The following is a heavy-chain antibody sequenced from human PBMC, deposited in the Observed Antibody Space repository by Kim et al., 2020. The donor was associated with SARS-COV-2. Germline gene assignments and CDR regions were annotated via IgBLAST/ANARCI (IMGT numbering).Heavy chain of an antibody. J-gene: IGHJ4*02. D-gene: IGHD6-19*01. CDR1: GFTFSSYA. CDR2: ISGSGGST. V-gene: IGHV3-23*01. Sequence: GGSLRLSCAASGFTFSSYAMSWVRQAPGKGLEWVSAISGSGGSTYYADSVKGRFTISRDNSKNTLYLQMNSLRAEDTAVYYCAKDRGTQWLVLGADFDYWGQGTLVTVSS. CDR3: AKDRGTQWLVLGADFDY.